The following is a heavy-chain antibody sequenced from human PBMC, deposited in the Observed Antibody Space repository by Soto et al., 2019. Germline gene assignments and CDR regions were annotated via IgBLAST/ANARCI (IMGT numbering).Heavy chain of an antibody. CDR2: ISYSGST. J-gene: IGHJ4*02. V-gene: IGHV4-59*11. CDR3: ARADPDASVGY. CDR1: GGSMSSHY. Sequence: SETLSLTCTVSGGSMSSHYWTWLRQPPGKGLEWIGYISYSGSTYYNPSLKSRVTISADTSRNQFSLKLSSVIAADTTVYYCARADPDASVGYWGQGTLVTVSS. D-gene: IGHD3-16*01.